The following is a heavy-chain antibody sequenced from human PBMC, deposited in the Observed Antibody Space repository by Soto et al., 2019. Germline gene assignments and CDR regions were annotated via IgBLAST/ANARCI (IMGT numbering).Heavy chain of an antibody. Sequence: LSLTCTVSGGSVSSGSYYWSWIRQPPGRGLEWIGYIYYSGSTNYNPSLKSRVTISVDTTKHQFSPKLISVTAADTAASFSTTGDGSIWNVNWGQGTLVTVSS. V-gene: IGHV4-61*01. CDR3: TTGDGSIWNVN. D-gene: IGHD6-13*01. CDR1: GGSVSSGSYY. CDR2: IYYSGST. J-gene: IGHJ4*02.